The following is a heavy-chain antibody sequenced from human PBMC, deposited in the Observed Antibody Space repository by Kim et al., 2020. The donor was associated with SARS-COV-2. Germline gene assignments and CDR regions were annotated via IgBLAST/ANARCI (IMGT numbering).Heavy chain of an antibody. CDR2: ISGSGGST. Sequence: GGSLRLSCAASGFTFSSYAMSWVRQAPGKGLEWVSAISGSGGSTYYADSVKGRFTISRDNSKNTLYLQMNSLRAEDTAVYYCAISARGIFGVVTSYYYGMDVWGQGTTVTVSS. CDR1: GFTFSSYA. J-gene: IGHJ6*02. D-gene: IGHD3-3*01. V-gene: IGHV3-23*01. CDR3: AISARGIFGVVTSYYYGMDV.